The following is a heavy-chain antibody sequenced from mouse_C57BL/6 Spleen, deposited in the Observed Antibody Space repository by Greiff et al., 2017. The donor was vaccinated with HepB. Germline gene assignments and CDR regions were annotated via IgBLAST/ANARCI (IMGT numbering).Heavy chain of an antibody. CDR3: TRRDRNYGNYVPFDY. V-gene: IGHV1-15*01. Sequence: LVESGAELVRPGASVTLSCKASGYTFTDYEMHWVKQTPVHGLEWIGAIDPESGGTAYNQKFKGQALLTADKSSSTAYMELRSLTSEDSAVYYCTRRDRNYGNYVPFDYWGQGTTLTVSS. J-gene: IGHJ2*01. CDR2: IDPESGGT. CDR1: GYTFTDYE. D-gene: IGHD2-1*01.